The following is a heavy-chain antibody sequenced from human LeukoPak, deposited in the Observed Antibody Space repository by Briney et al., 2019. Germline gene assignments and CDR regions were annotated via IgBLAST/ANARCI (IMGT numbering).Heavy chain of an antibody. J-gene: IGHJ3*02. CDR3: ARTRPWYYYDSRAFDI. CDR2: IYYSGST. V-gene: IGHV4-59*12. Sequence: SSETLSLTCTVSGGSISSYYWSWIRQPPGKGLEWIGYIYYSGSTKYNPSLKSRVTISVDTSKNQFSLKLSSVTAADTAVYYCARTRPWYYYDSRAFDIWGQGTMVTVSS. CDR1: GGSISSYY. D-gene: IGHD3-22*01.